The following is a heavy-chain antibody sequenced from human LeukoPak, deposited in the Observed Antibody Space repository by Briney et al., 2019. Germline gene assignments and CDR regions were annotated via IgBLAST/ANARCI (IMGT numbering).Heavy chain of an antibody. D-gene: IGHD3-10*01. CDR2: DNWSGGNS. CDR1: GFTFQDYG. CDR3: ARARGSSKRYYTFEY. J-gene: IGHJ4*02. Sequence: PGGSLRLSRTASGFTFQDYGMTWVRPAPGKGVEWGSSDNWSGGNSDYEDYVEGRLTISRDSAKNSLYLQMDSLRAEDTALYYCARARGSSKRYYTFEYWGQGTLVTVSS. V-gene: IGHV3-20*04.